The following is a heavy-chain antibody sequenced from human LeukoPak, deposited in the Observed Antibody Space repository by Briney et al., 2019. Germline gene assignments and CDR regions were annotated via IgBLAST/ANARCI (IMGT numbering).Heavy chain of an antibody. J-gene: IGHJ4*02. CDR1: GGTFSSYA. Sequence: ASVKVSCKASGGTFSSYAISWVRQAPGQGLEWMGRIIPIFGTANYAQKFQGRVTITADESTSTAYMELSSLRSEDTAVYYCASPSGPTGKYFSYWGQGTLVTVSS. CDR3: ASPSGPTGKYFSY. V-gene: IGHV1-69*13. CDR2: IIPIFGTA. D-gene: IGHD3-10*01.